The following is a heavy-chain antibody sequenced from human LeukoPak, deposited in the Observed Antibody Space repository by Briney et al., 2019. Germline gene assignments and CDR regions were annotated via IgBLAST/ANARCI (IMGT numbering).Heavy chain of an antibody. J-gene: IGHJ4*02. CDR3: AKEGTAQISTWYDY. D-gene: IGHD2-2*01. CDR2: ISYDGSTK. CDR1: GVTLSSYG. Sequence: PGRSLRLSCAASGVTLSSYGMHWVRQAPGKGLEWVAVISYDGSTKYYPDSVKDRFTISRDNSKNTLYLQMNSLRDEDTAVYYCAKEGTAQISTWYDYWGQGTLVTVSS. V-gene: IGHV3-30*18.